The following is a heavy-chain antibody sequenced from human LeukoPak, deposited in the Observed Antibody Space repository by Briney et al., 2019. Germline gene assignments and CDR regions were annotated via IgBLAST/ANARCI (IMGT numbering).Heavy chain of an antibody. Sequence: GGSLRLSCAASGFTFSSYAMSWVRQAPGRGLEWVSAISGSGGSTYYADSVKGRFTISRDNSKNTLYLQMNSLRAEDTAVHYCAKEGAAAGTYFDYWGQGTLVTVSS. J-gene: IGHJ4*02. CDR3: AKEGAAAGTYFDY. V-gene: IGHV3-23*01. D-gene: IGHD6-13*01. CDR2: ISGSGGST. CDR1: GFTFSSYA.